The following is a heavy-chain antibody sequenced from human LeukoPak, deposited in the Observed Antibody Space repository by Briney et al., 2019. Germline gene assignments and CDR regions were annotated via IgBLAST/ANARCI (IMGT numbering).Heavy chain of an antibody. CDR3: ARDSRGTYYDYVWGSYPQQPFDY. V-gene: IGHV1-69*05. CDR1: AGTFSSYA. Sequence: ASVKVSCKASAGTFSSYAISWVRQAPGQGLEWMGRIIPIFGTANYAQKFQGRVTITTDESTSTAYMELSSLRSEDTAVYYCARDSRGTYYDYVWGSYPQQPFDYRGQGTLVTVSS. CDR2: IIPIFGTA. D-gene: IGHD3-16*02. J-gene: IGHJ4*02.